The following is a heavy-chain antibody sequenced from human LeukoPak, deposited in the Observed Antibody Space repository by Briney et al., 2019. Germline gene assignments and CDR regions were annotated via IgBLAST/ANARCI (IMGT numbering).Heavy chain of an antibody. D-gene: IGHD3-10*01. Sequence: PSETLSLTCTVSGGSISNYYWNWIRQPPGKGLEWIGYIYYTGSTNYNPSLKSRVTMSVDTSKNQFSLNLKSVTPEDTAVYYCAKALWGDYFDYWGQGTLVTVSS. V-gene: IGHV4-59*01. CDR1: GGSISNYY. CDR2: IYYTGST. CDR3: AKALWGDYFDY. J-gene: IGHJ4*02.